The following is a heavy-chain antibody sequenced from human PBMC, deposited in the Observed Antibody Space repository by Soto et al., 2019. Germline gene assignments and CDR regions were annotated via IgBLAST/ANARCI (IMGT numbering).Heavy chain of an antibody. V-gene: IGHV1-3*01. D-gene: IGHD5-18*01. CDR3: ASMGIQLWSFDY. J-gene: IGHJ4*02. CDR2: INAGNGNT. CDR1: GYTFTSYA. Sequence: GASVKVSCKASGYTFTSYAMHWVRQAPGQRLEWMGWINAGNGNTKYSQKFQGRVTITRDTSASTAYMKLSSLRSEDTAVYYCASMGIQLWSFDYWGQGTLVTVSS.